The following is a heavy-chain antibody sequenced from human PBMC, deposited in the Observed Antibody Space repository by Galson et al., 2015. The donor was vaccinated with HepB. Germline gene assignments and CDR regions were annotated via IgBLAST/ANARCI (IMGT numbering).Heavy chain of an antibody. J-gene: IGHJ6*03. V-gene: IGHV1-69*13. CDR2: IIPIFGTA. CDR3: ARGVGVVVPAAIDPPTSSYYYYMDV. CDR1: GGTFSSYA. D-gene: IGHD2-2*01. Sequence: SVKVSCKASGGTFSSYAISWVRQAPGQGLEWMGGIIPIFGTANYAQKFQGRVTITADESTSTAYMELSSLRSEDTAVYYCARGVGVVVPAAIDPPTSSYYYYMDVWGKGTTVTVSS.